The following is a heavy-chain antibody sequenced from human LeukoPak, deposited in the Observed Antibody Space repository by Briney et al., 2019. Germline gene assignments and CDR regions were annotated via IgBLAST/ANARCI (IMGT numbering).Heavy chain of an antibody. J-gene: IGHJ3*02. Sequence: GGSLRLSCAASGFTFSSYSMNWVRQAPGKGLEWVSSISSSSSYIYYADSVKGRFTISRDNAKNSLYLQMNSLRAEDTAVYYCAREKDYYDSPGAFDIWGQGTMVTVSS. CDR3: AREKDYYDSPGAFDI. D-gene: IGHD3-22*01. CDR2: ISSSSSYI. CDR1: GFTFSSYS. V-gene: IGHV3-21*01.